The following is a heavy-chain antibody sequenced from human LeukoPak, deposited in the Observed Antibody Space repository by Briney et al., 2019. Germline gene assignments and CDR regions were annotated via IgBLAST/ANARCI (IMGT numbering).Heavy chain of an antibody. Sequence: SQTLSLTCTVSGGSISSGDYYWSWIRQPPGKGLEWIGYIYYSGSTYYNPSLKSRVTISVDTSKNQFSLKLSSVTAADTAVHYCAREGTTVTTLYYYYYYMDVWGKGTTVTVSS. V-gene: IGHV4-30-4*08. CDR3: AREGTTVTTLYYYYYYMDV. D-gene: IGHD4-17*01. CDR1: GGSISSGDYY. CDR2: IYYSGST. J-gene: IGHJ6*03.